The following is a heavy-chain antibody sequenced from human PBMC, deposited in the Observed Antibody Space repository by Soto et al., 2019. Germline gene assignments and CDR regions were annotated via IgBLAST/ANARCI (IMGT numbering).Heavy chain of an antibody. Sequence: VQLVESGGGVVQPGRSLRLSCVASGFTFSSYAMHWVRQAPGKGLEWVAVISYDGSNKYYADSVKGRFTISRDNSNSTLYLQVHSLRGEYTAVYYCARPYVAGFDVWGSYRYTPLDYWGQGTLVTVSS. J-gene: IGHJ4*02. CDR3: ARPYVAGFDVWGSYRYTPLDY. CDR1: GFTFSSYA. D-gene: IGHD3-16*02. V-gene: IGHV3-30-3*01. CDR2: ISYDGSNK.